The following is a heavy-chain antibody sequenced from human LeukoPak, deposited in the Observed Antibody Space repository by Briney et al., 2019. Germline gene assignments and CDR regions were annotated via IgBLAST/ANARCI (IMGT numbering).Heavy chain of an antibody. CDR2: ISSGGSTT. CDR3: ARDHMGYDY. V-gene: IGHV3-48*04. CDR1: GFTFSSYS. Sequence: GGSLRLSCAASGFTFSSYSMNWVREAPGKGLEGGSYISSGGSTTYYAGSVKGRFTVSRDNAKNSLYLQMNSLRAEDTAVYYCARDHMGYDYWGQGTLVTVSS. J-gene: IGHJ4*02. D-gene: IGHD1-26*01.